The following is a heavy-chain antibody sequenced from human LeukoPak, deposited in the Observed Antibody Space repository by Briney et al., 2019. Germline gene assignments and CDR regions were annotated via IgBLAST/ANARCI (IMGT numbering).Heavy chain of an antibody. V-gene: IGHV4-59*12. Sequence: PSETLSLTCTVSGGSISSYYWSWIRQPPGKGLEWIGYIYRSGSTYYNPSLKSRVTISVDRSKNQFSLKLSSVTAADTAVYYCARERNGRDGYNFGYYFDYWGQGTLVTVSS. CDR3: ARERNGRDGYNFGYYFDY. CDR1: GGSISSYY. J-gene: IGHJ4*02. D-gene: IGHD5-24*01. CDR2: IYRSGST.